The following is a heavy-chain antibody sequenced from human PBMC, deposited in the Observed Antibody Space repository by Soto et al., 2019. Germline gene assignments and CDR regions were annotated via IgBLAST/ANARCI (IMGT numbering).Heavy chain of an antibody. Sequence: QGHLVESGGGVVQPGRSLRLSCAASGFTFSNYAIHWVRQAPGKGLEWVALISLDGGTKYYADSVKGRFTLSRDNSKNTVSVEMNSLRDDDSAVYYCARRAAADVLSVAFDMWGHGTMVSVSS. D-gene: IGHD6-13*01. V-gene: IGHV3-30-3*01. J-gene: IGHJ3*02. CDR1: GFTFSNYA. CDR3: ARRAAADVLSVAFDM. CDR2: ISLDGGTK.